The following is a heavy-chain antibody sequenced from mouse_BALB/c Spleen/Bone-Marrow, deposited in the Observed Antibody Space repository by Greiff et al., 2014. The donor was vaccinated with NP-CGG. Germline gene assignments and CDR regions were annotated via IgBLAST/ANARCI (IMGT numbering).Heavy chain of an antibody. Sequence: QVQLKESGTGLVTPSQTLSITCTVSGFSLTSYGVSWVRQPPGKGLEWLGVICGDGSINYHSDVISRLSISKDNSKSQVFLKLKSQQTDDTATCYCGKQDYYRDDYARDYWGQGTSVTVSS. CDR3: GKQDYYRDDYARDY. V-gene: IGHV2-3*01. D-gene: IGHD2-14*01. CDR1: GFSLTSYG. CDR2: ICGDGSI. J-gene: IGHJ4*01.